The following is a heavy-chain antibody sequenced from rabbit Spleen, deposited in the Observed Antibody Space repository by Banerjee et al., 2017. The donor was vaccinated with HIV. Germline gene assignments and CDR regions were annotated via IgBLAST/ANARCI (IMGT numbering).Heavy chain of an antibody. CDR2: IDAGSSGFT. D-gene: IGHD1-1*01. V-gene: IGHV1S40*01. J-gene: IGHJ6*01. CDR3: ARDTSSSFSSYGMDL. Sequence: QSLEESGGDLVKPGASLTLTCTASGVSFSYSSYMCWVRQDPGKGLEWIACIDAGSSGFTYFATWAKGRFTISKTSSTTVTLQMTRLTAADTATYFCARDTSSSFSSYGMDLWGQGTLVTVS. CDR1: GVSFSYSSY.